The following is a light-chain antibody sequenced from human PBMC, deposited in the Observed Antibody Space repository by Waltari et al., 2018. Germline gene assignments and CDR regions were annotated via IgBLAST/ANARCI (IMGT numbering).Light chain of an antibody. CDR3: QQYNNWIT. CDR1: QSVSSN. Sequence: EIVMTQSPATLSVSPGERAPLSCRASQSVSSNLAWYQQKPGQAPRLLIYGASTRATGIPARFSGSGSGTEFTLTISSLQSEDFAVYYCQQYNNWITFGQGTRLEIK. CDR2: GAS. J-gene: IGKJ5*01. V-gene: IGKV3-15*01.